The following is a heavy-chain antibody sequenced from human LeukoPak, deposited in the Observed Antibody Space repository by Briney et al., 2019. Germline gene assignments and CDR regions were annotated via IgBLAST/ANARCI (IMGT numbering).Heavy chain of an antibody. CDR3: ARIRGYSYGQNWFDP. D-gene: IGHD5-18*01. CDR2: ISKNGRNT. J-gene: IGHJ5*02. Sequence: GGSLRLSCAASGFTLSSYSMHWVRQAPGKGLEFVSAISKNGRNTYYGNSMKGRFTISRDISKNTLYLQMGSLRPEDMAVYYCARIRGYSYGQNWFDPWGQGTLVTVSS. V-gene: IGHV3-64*01. CDR1: GFTLSSYS.